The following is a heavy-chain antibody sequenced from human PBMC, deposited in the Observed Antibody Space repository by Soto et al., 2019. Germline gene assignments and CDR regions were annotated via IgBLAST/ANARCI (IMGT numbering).Heavy chain of an antibody. Sequence: SETLSLTCTVSGGSVSSGSYYWSWIRQPPGKGLVWIGCIYYSGSTNYNPSLKSRVTISVDTSKNQFSLKLSSVTAADTAVYYCARESAYYDFWSGYSVDWFDPWGQGTLVTVSS. D-gene: IGHD3-3*01. J-gene: IGHJ5*02. CDR3: ARESAYYDFWSGYSVDWFDP. CDR2: IYYSGST. CDR1: GGSVSSGSYY. V-gene: IGHV4-61*01.